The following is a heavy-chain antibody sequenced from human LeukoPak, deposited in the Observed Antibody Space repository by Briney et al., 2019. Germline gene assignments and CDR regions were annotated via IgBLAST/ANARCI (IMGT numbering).Heavy chain of an antibody. D-gene: IGHD5-18*01. CDR2: ISSSGSTI. Sequence: PGRSLRLSCAASAFTFSSYGMHWVRQAPGKGLEWVSYISSSGSTIYYADSVKGRFTISRDNAKNSLYLQMSSLRAEDTAVYYCARDRSYGSFNYWGQGTLVTVSS. CDR1: AFTFSSYG. CDR3: ARDRSYGSFNY. J-gene: IGHJ4*02. V-gene: IGHV3-48*04.